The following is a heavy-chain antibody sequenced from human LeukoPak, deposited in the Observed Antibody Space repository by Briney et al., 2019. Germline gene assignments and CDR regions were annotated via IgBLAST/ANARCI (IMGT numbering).Heavy chain of an antibody. Sequence: GGSLRLSCAASGFTFRNYGMHWVRQAPGKGLEWVAFISYDGNDKYYADSVKGRFTISRDNSKNTLYLQMNSLRAEDTAVYYCAKDEPGSYSPSDYWGQGTLVTVSS. CDR3: AKDEPGSYSPSDY. J-gene: IGHJ4*02. D-gene: IGHD3-10*01. CDR2: ISYDGNDK. V-gene: IGHV3-30*18. CDR1: GFTFRNYG.